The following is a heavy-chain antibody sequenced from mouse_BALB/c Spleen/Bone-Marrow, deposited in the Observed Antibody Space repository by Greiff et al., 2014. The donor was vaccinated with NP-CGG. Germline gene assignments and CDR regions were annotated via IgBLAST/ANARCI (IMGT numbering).Heavy chain of an antibody. D-gene: IGHD1-1*02. CDR1: GFSITSGYY. CDR2: ITFDGSY. J-gene: IGHJ1*01. Sequence: EVKVEESGPGLMKPSQSLSLTCSVTGFSITSGYYWNWIRQFPGHTLEWMGYITFDGSYDYNPSLKNRISITRDTSNNQFFLKLNSVTAEDTASYHCARALGSYVWYFDVWGAGTTVTVSS. V-gene: IGHV3-6*02. CDR3: ARALGSYVWYFDV.